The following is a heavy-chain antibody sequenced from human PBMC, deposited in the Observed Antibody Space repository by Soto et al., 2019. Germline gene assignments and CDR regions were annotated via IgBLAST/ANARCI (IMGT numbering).Heavy chain of an antibody. CDR2: INHSGST. CDR3: ARGRSNSTVTDYYYYMDV. D-gene: IGHD4-17*01. V-gene: IGHV4-34*01. CDR1: GGSFSGYY. J-gene: IGHJ6*03. Sequence: SETLSLTCAVYGGSFSGYYWSWIRQPPGKGLEWIGEINHSGSTNYNPSLKSRVTISVDTSKNQFSLKLSSVTAADTAVYYCARGRSNSTVTDYYYYMDVWGKGTTVTVSS.